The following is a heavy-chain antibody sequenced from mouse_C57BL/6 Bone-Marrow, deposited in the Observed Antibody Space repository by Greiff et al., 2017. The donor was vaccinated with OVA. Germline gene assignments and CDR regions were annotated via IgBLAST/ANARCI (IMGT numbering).Heavy chain of an antibody. CDR2: IWWDGDK. J-gene: IGHJ3*01. CDR3: ARGNDYESCYGAY. Sequence: QVTLKVSGPGILQPSQTLSLTCSSSGFSLSTFGMGVGWIRQPSGQGLEWLVHIWWDGDKYYNPALKSRLITSKDTSKNQVFRKIAMVDTAATATYYGARGNDYESCYGAYGGRGTLVTVSA. D-gene: IGHD1-1*01. V-gene: IGHV8-8*01. CDR1: GFSLSTFGMG.